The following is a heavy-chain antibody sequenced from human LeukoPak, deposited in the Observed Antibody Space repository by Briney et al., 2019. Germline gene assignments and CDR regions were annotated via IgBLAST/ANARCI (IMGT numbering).Heavy chain of an antibody. Sequence: PGGSLRLSCAASGFTFSNYAMSWVRKAPGKGLEWVSAVSGRGTSTYYTDSVKGRFTISRDNSKNTLYLQMNSLSAEDTAIYYCAKWGDYDVLTGYYDSDYWGQGTLVTVSS. CDR1: GFTFSNYA. CDR2: VSGRGTST. D-gene: IGHD3-9*01. CDR3: AKWGDYDVLTGYYDSDY. J-gene: IGHJ4*02. V-gene: IGHV3-23*01.